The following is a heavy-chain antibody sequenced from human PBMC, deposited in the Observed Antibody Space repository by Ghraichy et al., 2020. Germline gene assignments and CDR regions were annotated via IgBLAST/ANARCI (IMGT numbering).Heavy chain of an antibody. Sequence: GGSLRLSCAASGFSFSNYAMHWVCQAPGKGLEWVALISEDGSHKQYADSVKGRFTISRDNSENTLYLQMSSLRAEDRALYYCARVGGPYTYYFDYWGQGTQVTVSS. J-gene: IGHJ4*02. V-gene: IGHV3-30-3*01. CDR3: ARVGGPYTYYFDY. CDR1: GFSFSNYA. D-gene: IGHD3-3*01. CDR2: ISEDGSHK.